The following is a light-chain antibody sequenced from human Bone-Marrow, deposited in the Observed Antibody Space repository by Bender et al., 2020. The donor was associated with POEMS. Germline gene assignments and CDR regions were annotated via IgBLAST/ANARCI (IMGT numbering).Light chain of an antibody. Sequence: SYEVTQPPSVSVSPGQTASITCSGDDLGDKYVAWYQQKPGQSPVLVIYQDTKRPSGIPERFSGSNSGNTATLTISATQAMDEADYYCQAWDTYSVIFGGGTKLTVL. CDR1: DLGDKY. CDR2: QDT. CDR3: QAWDTYSVI. V-gene: IGLV3-1*01. J-gene: IGLJ2*01.